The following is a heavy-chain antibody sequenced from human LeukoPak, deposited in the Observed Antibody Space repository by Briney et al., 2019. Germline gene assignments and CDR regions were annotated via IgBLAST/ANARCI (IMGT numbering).Heavy chain of an antibody. CDR3: AKSRPGMDV. V-gene: IGHV3-23*01. CDR2: IGGRGGST. Sequence: GGSLRLSCASSGFTFSSYAMNWVRWAPGKGLEWVSAIGGRGGSTYCADSVKGRFTISRDNSKNTLYLQMNSLRAEDTAIYYCAKSRPGMDVWGQGTTVTVSS. CDR1: GFTFSSYA. J-gene: IGHJ6*02.